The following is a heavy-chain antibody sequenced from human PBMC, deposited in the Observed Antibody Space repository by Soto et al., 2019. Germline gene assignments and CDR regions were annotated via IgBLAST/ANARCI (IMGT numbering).Heavy chain of an antibody. CDR1: GFSLSTSGVG. D-gene: IGHD3-10*01. J-gene: IGHJ5*02. CDR3: AHRCYWFGGEDWFDP. V-gene: IGHV2-5*01. CDR2: IYWNEDK. Sequence: QITLKESGPTLVNPTQTLTLTCTFSGFSLSTSGVGVGWIRQPPGKALEWLAVIYWNEDKHFSPSLKSRLTIVQDTSTTQVVLTLTNVDPVDTATYYCAHRCYWFGGEDWFDPWGPGTLVTVSS.